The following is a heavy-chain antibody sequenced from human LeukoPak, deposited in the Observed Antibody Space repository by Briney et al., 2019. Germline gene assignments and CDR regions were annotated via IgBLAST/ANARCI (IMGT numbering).Heavy chain of an antibody. V-gene: IGHV1-46*01. J-gene: IGHJ3*02. CDR1: GYNFISYY. Sequence: GASVKVSCKASGYNFISYYMHWVRQAPGQGLEWMGIINPSGGSTTYAQKFQGRVTKTRDTSTSTVYMELSSLRSEDTAVYYCARVGVFGPFDIWGQGTMVTVSS. CDR3: ARVGVFGPFDI. D-gene: IGHD3-16*01. CDR2: INPSGGST.